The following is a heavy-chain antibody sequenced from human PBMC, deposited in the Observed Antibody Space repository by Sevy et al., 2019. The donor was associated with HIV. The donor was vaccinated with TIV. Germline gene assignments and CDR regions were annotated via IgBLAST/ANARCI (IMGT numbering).Heavy chain of an antibody. Sequence: GGSLRLSCAASGFTFSSYGMHWVRQAPGKGLEWVAVISYDGSNKYYADSVKGRFTISRDNSKNTLYLQMNSLRAEDTAVYYCAKEAVEYSSSSAGNWFDPWGQGTLVTVSS. CDR3: AKEAVEYSSSSAGNWFDP. CDR1: GFTFSSYG. D-gene: IGHD6-6*01. CDR2: ISYDGSNK. J-gene: IGHJ5*02. V-gene: IGHV3-30*18.